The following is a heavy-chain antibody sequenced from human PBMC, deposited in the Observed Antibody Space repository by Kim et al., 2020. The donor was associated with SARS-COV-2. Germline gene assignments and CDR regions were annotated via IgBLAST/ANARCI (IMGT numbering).Heavy chain of an antibody. V-gene: IGHV3-23*01. CDR3: AKVFSGGSVGTEASDI. Sequence: GGSLRLSCATSGFTFSRFAMNWFRQAPGKGLEWVSAIGGSGGTTYYAESVKDRFTISRDNSKNTVFLQMRSLRVEDTAVYYCAKVFSGGSVGTEASDIW. CDR2: IGGSGGTT. D-gene: IGHD2-15*01. CDR1: GFTFSRFA. J-gene: IGHJ3*02.